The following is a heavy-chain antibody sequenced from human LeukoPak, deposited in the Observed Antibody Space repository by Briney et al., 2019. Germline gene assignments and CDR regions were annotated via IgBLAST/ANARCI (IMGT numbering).Heavy chain of an antibody. CDR1: GGSISSYY. CDR2: IYYRGST. J-gene: IGHJ4*02. Sequence: SETLSLTCTVSGGSISSYYWSWIRQPPGKGLEYIGDIYYRGSTNYNPSLKSRVAMSVEKSKSQFSPKLSSVTAADTAVYYCATFSSSWFFDYWGQGALVTVSS. V-gene: IGHV4-59*12. CDR3: ATFSSSWFFDY. D-gene: IGHD6-13*01.